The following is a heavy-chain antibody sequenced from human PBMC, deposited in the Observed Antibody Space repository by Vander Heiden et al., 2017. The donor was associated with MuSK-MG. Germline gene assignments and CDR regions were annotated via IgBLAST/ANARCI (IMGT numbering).Heavy chain of an antibody. Sequence: QLRLQESGPGLVKPSETLSLTCTVAGGSTSNRTSYWGWIRQPPGNGLEWIGSISYSGETFYNPSFKSRVTMSIDTSKNQFSLELTSVTAADTAVFYCARWALAEAQSYFDYWGQGMLVPVS. CDR1: GGSTSNRTSY. J-gene: IGHJ4*02. CDR3: ARWALAEAQSYFDY. V-gene: IGHV4-39*01. D-gene: IGHD6-13*01. CDR2: ISYSGET.